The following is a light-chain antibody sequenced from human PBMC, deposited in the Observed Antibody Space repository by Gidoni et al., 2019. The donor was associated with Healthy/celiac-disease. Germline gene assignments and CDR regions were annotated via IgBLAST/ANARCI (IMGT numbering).Light chain of an antibody. CDR2: EVS. V-gene: IGLV2-23*02. CDR3: CSYAGSSTLV. J-gene: IGLJ2*01. Sequence: QSALTPPASVSGSPGQSLTISSTGTSSDVGSYNLVSWYQQHPGKAPKLIIYEVSKRPSGVSNRFSGYKSGNTASLTISGLQAEDEADYYCCSYAGSSTLVFGGGTKLTVL. CDR1: SSDVGSYNL.